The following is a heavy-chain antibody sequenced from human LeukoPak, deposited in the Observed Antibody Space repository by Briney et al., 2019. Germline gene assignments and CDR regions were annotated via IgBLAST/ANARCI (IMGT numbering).Heavy chain of an antibody. CDR1: GYTFTGYY. CDR2: INPNSGGT. D-gene: IGHD1-26*01. Sequence: EASVTVSCKASGYTFTGYYMHWVRQAPGQGLEWMGWINPNSGGTNYAQKFQGRVTMTRDTSISTAYMELSRLRSDDTAVYYCARRQVGAKGLNWFDPWGQGTLVTVSS. J-gene: IGHJ5*02. V-gene: IGHV1-2*02. CDR3: ARRQVGAKGLNWFDP.